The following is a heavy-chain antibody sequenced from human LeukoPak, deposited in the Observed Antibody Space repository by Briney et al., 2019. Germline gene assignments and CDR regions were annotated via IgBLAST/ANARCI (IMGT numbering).Heavy chain of an antibody. D-gene: IGHD2-15*01. Sequence: SETLSLTCAVSGGSISSYYWSWIRQPPGKGLEWIGYIYDSGSTNYNPSLKSRVTISVDTSKNQFSLKLSSVTAADTAVYYCARWTVAANGFGYYFDYWGQGTLVTVSS. J-gene: IGHJ4*02. V-gene: IGHV4-59*01. CDR1: GGSISSYY. CDR3: ARWTVAANGFGYYFDY. CDR2: IYDSGST.